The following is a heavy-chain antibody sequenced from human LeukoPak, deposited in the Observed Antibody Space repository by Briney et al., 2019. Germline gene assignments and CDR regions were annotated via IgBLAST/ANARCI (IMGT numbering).Heavy chain of an antibody. CDR3: VAGIDSSSGFYFDY. V-gene: IGHV3-49*04. J-gene: IGHJ4*02. Sequence: GGSLRLSCTASGFTFGDYAMSWVRQAPGKGLEWVGFIRSKAYGGTTEYAASVKGRFTISRDDSKSIAYLQMNSLKTEDTAVYYVVAGIDSSSGFYFDYWGQGTLVTVSS. D-gene: IGHD3-10*01. CDR2: IRSKAYGGTT. CDR1: GFTFGDYA.